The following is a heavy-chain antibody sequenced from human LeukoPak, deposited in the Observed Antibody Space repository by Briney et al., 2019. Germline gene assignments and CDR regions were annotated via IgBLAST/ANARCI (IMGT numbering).Heavy chain of an antibody. V-gene: IGHV3-23*01. CDR3: AKTRTSGYSYDSSGYHFDY. CDR1: GFTVSSYA. D-gene: IGHD3-22*01. CDR2: IIGSGGST. J-gene: IGHJ4*02. Sequence: GGSLRLSFAASGFTVSSYAMSWVRQAPGKGLEWVSAIIGSGGSTYYADSVKGRFTISRDNAKNTLYLQTNSLRADHTALYYCAKTRTSGYSYDSSGYHFDYWGQGTLVTVSS.